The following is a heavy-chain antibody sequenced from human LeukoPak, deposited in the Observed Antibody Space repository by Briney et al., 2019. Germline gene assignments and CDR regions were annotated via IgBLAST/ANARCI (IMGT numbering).Heavy chain of an antibody. J-gene: IGHJ4*02. CDR3: ARDHIITVAAFDS. D-gene: IGHD6-19*01. CDR1: GFTFSSYA. V-gene: IGHV3-30-3*01. CDR2: ISYDGSNK. Sequence: GRSLRLSCAASGFTFSSYAMHWVRQAPGKGLEWVAVISYDGSNKYYADSVKGRFTISRDNSKNTLYLQMNSLRAEDTAVYYCARDHIITVAAFDSWGQGTLVSVSS.